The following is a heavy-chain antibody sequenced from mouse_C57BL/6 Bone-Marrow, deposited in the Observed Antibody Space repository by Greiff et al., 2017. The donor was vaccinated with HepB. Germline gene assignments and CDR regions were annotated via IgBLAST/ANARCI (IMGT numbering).Heavy chain of an antibody. J-gene: IGHJ2*01. CDR3: AREVLRY. V-gene: IGHV1-76*01. D-gene: IGHD1-1*01. CDR1: GYTFTDYY. Sequence: VQGVESGAELVRPGASVKLSCKASGYTFTDYYINWVKQRPGQGLEWIARIYPGSGNTYYNEKFKGKATLTAEKSSSTAYMQLSSLTSEDSAVYFCAREVLRYWGQGTTLTVSS. CDR2: IYPGSGNT.